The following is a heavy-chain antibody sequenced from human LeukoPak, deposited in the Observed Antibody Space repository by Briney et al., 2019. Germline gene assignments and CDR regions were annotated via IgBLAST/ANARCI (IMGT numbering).Heavy chain of an antibody. J-gene: IGHJ4*02. CDR3: ARALVAAAGMSFGY. CDR1: SYTFTSYG. D-gene: IGHD6-13*01. Sequence: ASVKVSCKASSYTFTSYGISWVRQAPGQGLEWMGWISAYNGNTNYAQKLQGRVTMTTDTSTSTAYMELRSLRSDDTAVYYCARALVAAAGMSFGYWGQGTLVTVSS. CDR2: ISAYNGNT. V-gene: IGHV1-18*01.